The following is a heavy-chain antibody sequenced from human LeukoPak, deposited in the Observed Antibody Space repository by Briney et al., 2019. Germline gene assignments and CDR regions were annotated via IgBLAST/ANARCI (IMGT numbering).Heavy chain of an antibody. D-gene: IGHD1-26*01. CDR2: IKSKTDGGTS. CDR1: GLTFTNAW. V-gene: IGHV3-15*01. CDR3: ATDPGEWEPI. J-gene: IGHJ3*02. Sequence: PGGSLRLSCATSGLTFTNAWMSWFRQAPGKGLEWVGRIKSKTDGGTSDYAAPAQSRFTISRDDSKNTLYLQMNSLKIEDTAVYYCATDPGEWEPIWGQGTMVTVSS.